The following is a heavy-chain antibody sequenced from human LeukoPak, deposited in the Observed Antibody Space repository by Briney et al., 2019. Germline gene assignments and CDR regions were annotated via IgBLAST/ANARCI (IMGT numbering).Heavy chain of an antibody. CDR2: IYYSGST. Sequence: SETLSLTCTVSGDSISSSSYYWGWIRQPPGKGLEWIGSIYYSGSTYHNPSLQSRATISVDTSKNQFSLKLSSVTAADTAVYYCARVLRAAADLYYFDYWGQGTLVTVSS. CDR1: GDSISSSSYY. D-gene: IGHD6-13*01. J-gene: IGHJ4*02. V-gene: IGHV4-39*07. CDR3: ARVLRAAADLYYFDY.